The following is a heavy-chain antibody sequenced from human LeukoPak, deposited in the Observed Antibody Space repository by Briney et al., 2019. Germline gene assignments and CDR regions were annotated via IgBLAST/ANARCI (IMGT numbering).Heavy chain of an antibody. J-gene: IGHJ4*02. V-gene: IGHV3-33*07. CDR2: IWYDGSNK. Sequence: GGSLRLSCAVSGFTFSSCGMYWVRQAPGKGLEWVAVIWYDGSNKYYVDSVKGRFTISRDNSKNTLYLQMNSLRVEDTAVYYCARRGTGTIDYWGQGTLVTVSS. D-gene: IGHD3/OR15-3a*01. CDR3: ARRGTGTIDY. CDR1: GFTFSSCG.